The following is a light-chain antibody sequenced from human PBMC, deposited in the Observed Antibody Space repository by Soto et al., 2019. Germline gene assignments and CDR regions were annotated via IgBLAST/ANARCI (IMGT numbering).Light chain of an antibody. J-gene: IGKJ5*01. CDR2: RAS. CDR1: QSVRDN. V-gene: IGKV3-15*01. Sequence: EIVLTQSPDTLAVSPGERATLSCRASQSVRDNLAWYQQKPGQAPRLLIYRASTRATGIPVRFSGSGFGTEFTLTISSLQSEDFAVYYCQQYKNWPLFGQGTRLEIK. CDR3: QQYKNWPL.